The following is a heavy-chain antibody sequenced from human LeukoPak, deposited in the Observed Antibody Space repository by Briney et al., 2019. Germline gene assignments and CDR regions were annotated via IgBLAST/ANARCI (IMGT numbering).Heavy chain of an antibody. CDR1: GFTFSDYY. CDR3: AKEPYSGSQLLDY. J-gene: IGHJ4*02. Sequence: PGGSLRLSCAASGFTFSDYYMSWIRQAPGKGLEWVSAISTSGGSTYYADSVKGRFTISRDNSKNTLYLQMNSLRAEDTAVYYCAKEPYSGSQLLDYWGQGTLVTVSS. CDR2: ISTSGGST. V-gene: IGHV3-23*01. D-gene: IGHD1-26*01.